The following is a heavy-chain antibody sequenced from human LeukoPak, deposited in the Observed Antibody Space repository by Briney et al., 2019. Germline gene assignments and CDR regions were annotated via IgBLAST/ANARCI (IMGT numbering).Heavy chain of an antibody. V-gene: IGHV3-15*01. Sequence: PGGSLRLSCAASGFTFSNAWMSWVRQAPGKGLEWVGRIKSKGDGGTTDYAAPVKGRFTISRDDSKNTLSLQMNSLKTEDTAVYYCTTGGVYYDTNGLRGLFDYWGQGTLVTVSS. CDR3: TTGGVYYDTNGLRGLFDY. J-gene: IGHJ4*02. CDR2: IKSKGDGGTT. CDR1: GFTFSNAW. D-gene: IGHD3-22*01.